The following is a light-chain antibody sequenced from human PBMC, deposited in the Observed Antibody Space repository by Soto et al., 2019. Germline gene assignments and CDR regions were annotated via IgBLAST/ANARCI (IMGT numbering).Light chain of an antibody. J-gene: IGKJ1*01. CDR3: QQYNNWPPWT. Sequence: EIVMTQSPATLSVSPGERATLSCRASQSLSRNLAWYQQKPGQAPRLPIYDASTRATGVPARFSGSESGTEFTLTISSLQSEDSAVYYCQQYNNWPPWTFGQGTKVDIK. CDR1: QSLSRN. V-gene: IGKV3-15*01. CDR2: DAS.